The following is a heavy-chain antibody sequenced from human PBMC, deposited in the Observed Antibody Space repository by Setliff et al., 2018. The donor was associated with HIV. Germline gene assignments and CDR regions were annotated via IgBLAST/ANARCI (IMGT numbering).Heavy chain of an antibody. Sequence: PGGSLRLSCAASGFTFSTFWMGWVRQAPGKGREWVAHIKPDGSSKKYVDSVKGRFTISRDNAKDSLYLQMHSLRAEDTAVYYCARRAYCSSTTCFDTWGQGTLVTVSS. J-gene: IGHJ4*02. D-gene: IGHD2-2*01. CDR1: GFTFSTFW. CDR3: ARRAYCSSTTCFDT. V-gene: IGHV3-7*01. CDR2: IKPDGSSK.